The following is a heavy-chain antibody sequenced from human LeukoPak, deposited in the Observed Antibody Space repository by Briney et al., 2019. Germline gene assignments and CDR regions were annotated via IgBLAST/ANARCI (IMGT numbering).Heavy chain of an antibody. CDR2: TYYSGST. Sequence: SQTLPLTCTVSGVSISSGDYYWSWIRQPPGKGLEWIGYTYYSGSTYYNPSLKSRVTISVDTSKNQFSLKLGSVAAADTAVYYCARPYYYDSRIDPWGQGTRVTVSS. CDR1: GVSISSGDYY. V-gene: IGHV4-30-4*01. CDR3: ARPYYYDSRIDP. J-gene: IGHJ5*02. D-gene: IGHD3-22*01.